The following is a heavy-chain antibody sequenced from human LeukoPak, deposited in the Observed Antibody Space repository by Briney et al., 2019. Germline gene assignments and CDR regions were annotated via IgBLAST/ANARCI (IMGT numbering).Heavy chain of an antibody. CDR1: GYTFTSYG. J-gene: IGHJ5*02. CDR3: ARAILWFGELRSWFDP. D-gene: IGHD3-10*01. Sequence: AASVKVSCKASGYTFTSYGISWVRQAPGQGLEWMGWISAYNGNTNYAQKLQGRVTMTTDTSTSTAYMELRSLRSDDTAVYYCARAILWFGELRSWFDPWGQGTLVTVSS. V-gene: IGHV1-18*01. CDR2: ISAYNGNT.